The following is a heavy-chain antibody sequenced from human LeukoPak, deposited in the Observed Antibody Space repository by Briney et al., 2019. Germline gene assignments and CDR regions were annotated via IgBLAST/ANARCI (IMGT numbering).Heavy chain of an antibody. CDR1: GGCFGGYY. CDR3: ARGGYYDSSGYPNPLDY. D-gene: IGHD3-22*01. J-gene: IGHJ4*02. CDR2: INHSGTT. V-gene: IGHV4-34*01. Sequence: SETLSLTCAVYGGCFGGYYWTWIRQPPGKGPEWIGEINHSGTTNYNPSLKRRAIMSVDTAKNQFSLKLNSVSAADTAVYYCARGGYYDSSGYPNPLDYWGQGTLVTVSS.